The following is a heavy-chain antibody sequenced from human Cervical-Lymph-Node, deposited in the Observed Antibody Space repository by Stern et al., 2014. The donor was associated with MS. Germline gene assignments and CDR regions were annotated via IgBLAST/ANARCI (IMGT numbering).Heavy chain of an antibody. V-gene: IGHV4-31*03. CDR2: IHYRGST. J-gene: IGHJ4*02. D-gene: IGHD3-16*01. CDR1: GGSISSIGYY. Sequence: VQLEESGPGLVKPSQTLSLTCTVSGGSISSIGYYWTWIRQHPGKGLEWIGYIHYRGSTYYNPSLQSRVTISVDTSRIQFSLKLSSVTAADTALYYCARSDRLWGSFDYWGQGTLVTVSS. CDR3: ARSDRLWGSFDY.